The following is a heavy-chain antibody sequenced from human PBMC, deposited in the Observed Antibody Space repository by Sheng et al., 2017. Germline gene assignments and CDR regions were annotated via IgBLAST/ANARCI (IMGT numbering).Heavy chain of an antibody. CDR2: INHSGST. Sequence: QVQLQQWGAGLLKPSETLSLTCAVYGGSFSGYYWSWIRQPPGKGLEWIGEINHSGSTNYNPSLKSRVTISVDTSKNQFSLKLSSVTAADTAVYYCARIDSSAAVDYWGQGTLVTVSS. CDR1: GGSFSGYY. J-gene: IGHJ4*02. D-gene: IGHD3-22*01. V-gene: IGHV4-34*01. CDR3: ARIDSSAAVDY.